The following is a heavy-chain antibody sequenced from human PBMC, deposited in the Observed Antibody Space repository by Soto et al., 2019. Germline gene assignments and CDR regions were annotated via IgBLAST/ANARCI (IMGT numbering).Heavy chain of an antibody. CDR3: EGTTGINGRAFDV. V-gene: IGHV1-69*01. D-gene: IGHD1-1*01. CDR2: IIPIFGKS. CDR1: GDTFSTYG. Sequence: QVQLVQSGAEVKKPGSSVKVSCKASGDTFSTYGITWVRQAPGQGLEWMGGIIPIFGKSNYAQKFQGRVTITADEATTTAYMELNSLISEDTAVYHCEGTTGINGRAFDVWGRGTLVTVSS. J-gene: IGHJ3*01.